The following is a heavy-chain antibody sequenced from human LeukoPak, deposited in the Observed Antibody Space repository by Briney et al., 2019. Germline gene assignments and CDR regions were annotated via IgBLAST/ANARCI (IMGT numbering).Heavy chain of an antibody. CDR2: IIPIFGTA. CDR3: TRPSIAAATPAGW. Sequence: SVKVSCKASGGTFSSYAISWVRQAPGQGLEWMGGIIPIFGTANYAQKFQGRVTITADESTSTAYMELSSLRSEDTAVYYCTRPSIAAATPAGWWGQGTLVTVSS. J-gene: IGHJ4*02. V-gene: IGHV1-69*13. D-gene: IGHD6-13*01. CDR1: GGTFSSYA.